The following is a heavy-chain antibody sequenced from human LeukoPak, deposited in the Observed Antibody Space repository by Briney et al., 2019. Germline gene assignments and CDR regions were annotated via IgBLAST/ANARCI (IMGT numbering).Heavy chain of an antibody. Sequence: GSLRLSCAASGFTFSSYAMHWVRQAPGKGLEYVSAISSNGGSTYYANSVKGRFTISRDNSKNTLYLQMGSLRAEDMAVYYCARGGIAALGVDYWGQGTLVTVSS. CDR2: ISSNGGST. J-gene: IGHJ4*02. CDR1: GFTFSSYA. D-gene: IGHD6-6*01. V-gene: IGHV3-64*01. CDR3: ARGGIAALGVDY.